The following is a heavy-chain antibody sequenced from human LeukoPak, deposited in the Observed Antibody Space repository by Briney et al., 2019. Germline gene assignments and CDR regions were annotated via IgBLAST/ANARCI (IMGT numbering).Heavy chain of an antibody. Sequence: ASVKVSCKASGYTFSNYDINWVRQAAGQGLEWMGWMNPNSGNTGYAQKFQGRVTMTRNTSISTAYTELSSLRSEDTAVYYCARGHVLASCSGGSCYSGHDYWGQGTLVTVSS. CDR3: ARGHVLASCSGGSCYSGHDY. V-gene: IGHV1-8*01. CDR1: GYTFSNYD. J-gene: IGHJ4*02. CDR2: MNPNSGNT. D-gene: IGHD2-15*01.